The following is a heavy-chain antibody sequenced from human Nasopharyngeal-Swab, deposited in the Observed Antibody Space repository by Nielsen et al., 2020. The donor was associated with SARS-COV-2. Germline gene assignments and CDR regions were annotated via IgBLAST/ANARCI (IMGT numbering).Heavy chain of an antibody. J-gene: IGHJ6*02. CDR2: INHNERT. Sequence: GSLRLSCAASGFTFSSYSMNWVRQAPGKGLEWIGEINHNERTNYNPSLKSRVTMSVDTSTNQVSLKLNSLTATDTAVYYCARAGRVGDAYTGLDVWGQGTTVTVSS. V-gene: IGHV4-34*01. CDR3: ARAGRVGDAYTGLDV. CDR1: GFTFSSYS. D-gene: IGHD5-24*01.